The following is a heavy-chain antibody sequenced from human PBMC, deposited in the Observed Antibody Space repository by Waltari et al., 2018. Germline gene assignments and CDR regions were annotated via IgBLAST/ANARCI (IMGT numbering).Heavy chain of an antibody. Sequence: QVQLVQSGAEVKKPGASVKVSCKASGYTFTSYDINWVRQATGQGLGWMGWMDPNSGNTGYAQKFQGRVTMTRNTSISTAYMELSSLRSEDTAVYYCARGHYDILTGKRDYYYGMDVWGQGTTVTVSS. CDR3: ARGHYDILTGKRDYYYGMDV. J-gene: IGHJ6*02. CDR2: MDPNSGNT. CDR1: GYTFTSYD. V-gene: IGHV1-8*01. D-gene: IGHD3-9*01.